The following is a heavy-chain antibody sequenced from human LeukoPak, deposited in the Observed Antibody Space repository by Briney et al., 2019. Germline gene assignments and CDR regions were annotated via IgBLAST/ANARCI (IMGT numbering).Heavy chain of an antibody. CDR1: GFTFSRYS. V-gene: IGHV3-48*04. CDR2: ISSSSTI. CDR3: AKDWHSSGFDY. D-gene: IGHD6-19*01. Sequence: PGGSLRLSCAASGFTFSRYSMNWVRQAPGKGLEWVSYISSSSTIYYADSVKGRFTISRDNAKNSLYLQMNSLRAEDTALYYCAKDWHSSGFDYWGQGTLVTVSS. J-gene: IGHJ4*02.